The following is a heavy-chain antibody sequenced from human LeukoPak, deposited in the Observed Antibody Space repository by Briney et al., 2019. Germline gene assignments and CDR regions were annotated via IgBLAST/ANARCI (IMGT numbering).Heavy chain of an antibody. CDR2: IYYSGST. CDR1: GGSISSSSYY. CDR3: ARHVGYCSGGSCYPEYYFDY. Sequence: SETLSLTCTVSGGSISSSSYYWGWIRQPPGKGLEWIGSIYYSGSTYYNPSLKSRVTISVDTSKNQFSLKLSPVTAADTAVYYCARHVGYCSGGSCYPEYYFDYWGQGTLVTVSS. D-gene: IGHD2-15*01. V-gene: IGHV4-39*01. J-gene: IGHJ4*02.